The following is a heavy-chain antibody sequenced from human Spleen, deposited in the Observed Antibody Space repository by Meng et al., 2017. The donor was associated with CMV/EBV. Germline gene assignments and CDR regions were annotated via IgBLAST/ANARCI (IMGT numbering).Heavy chain of an antibody. CDR1: GFTFSNYN. CDR3: VRDRRYCASTTCPYYYYGLDV. CDR2: ISWNSGSI. V-gene: IGHV3-48*04. J-gene: IGHJ6*02. Sequence: GESLKISCAASGFTFSNYNMIWVRQAPGKGLEWVSGISWNSGSIGYADSVKGRFTISRDNAKNSLYLQMNTLRAEDTAVYYCVRDRRYCASTTCPYYYYGLDVWGQGTPVTVSS. D-gene: IGHD2-2*01.